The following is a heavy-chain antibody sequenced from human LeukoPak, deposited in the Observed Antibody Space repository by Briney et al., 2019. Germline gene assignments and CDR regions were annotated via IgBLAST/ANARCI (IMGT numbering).Heavy chain of an antibody. CDR3: AKGYTVTATYFDY. V-gene: IGHV3-23*01. Sequence: TGGSLRLSCAASGFTFSSYAMSWVRQAPGKGLELVSGLSGSGGSTYYADSVKGRFTISRDNFKNTLYLHMTSLRAEDTAVYYCAKGYTVTATYFDYWGQGTLVTVSS. D-gene: IGHD4-17*01. J-gene: IGHJ4*02. CDR2: LSGSGGST. CDR1: GFTFSSYA.